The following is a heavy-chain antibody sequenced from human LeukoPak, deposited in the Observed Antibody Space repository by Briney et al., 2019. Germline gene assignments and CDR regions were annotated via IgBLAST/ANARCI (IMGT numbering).Heavy chain of an antibody. Sequence: ASVKVSCKASGYTFTSSGISWVRQAPGQGLEWRGWISAYNCNTNYPQKLQGRVTMTTDTSTSTAYMELRSLRSDDTAVYYCARAPDRHIAARPGDYWGQGTLVTVSS. J-gene: IGHJ4*02. CDR3: ARAPDRHIAARPGDY. CDR1: GYTFTSSG. CDR2: ISAYNCNT. V-gene: IGHV1-18*01. D-gene: IGHD6-6*01.